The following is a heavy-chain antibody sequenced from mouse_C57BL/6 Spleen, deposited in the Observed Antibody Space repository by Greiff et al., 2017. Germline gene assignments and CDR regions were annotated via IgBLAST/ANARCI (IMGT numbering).Heavy chain of an antibody. D-gene: IGHD2-2*01. CDR1: GYTFTGYW. V-gene: IGHV1-72*01. CDR3: ASKGTTKVTDWYLDD. Sequence: QVQLQQPGAALVKPGASVKLSCKASGYTFTGYWSHWVRQRPGRGLERIGRIDPNSGGTKYNEKFKSKATLTVYKPSSTAYMQLSRLTTEDSAVDYGASKGTTKVTDWYLDDWGKGTPVTVSS. J-gene: IGHJ1*03. CDR2: IDPNSGGT.